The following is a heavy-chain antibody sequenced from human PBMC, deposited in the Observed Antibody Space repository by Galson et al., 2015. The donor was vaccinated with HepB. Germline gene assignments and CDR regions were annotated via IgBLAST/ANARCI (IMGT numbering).Heavy chain of an antibody. V-gene: IGHV3-7*03. J-gene: IGHJ4*02. Sequence: LRLSCAASGFTFTNYWMTWVRQAPGKVLEWVATLKQDESEKFYVDSVKGRFTISRDNAQYSLYLQMNSLRAEDTAIYYCARAGEGAPGRFEYWGQGTLVTVSS. CDR3: ARAGEGAPGRFEY. CDR2: LKQDESEK. D-gene: IGHD3-16*01. CDR1: GFTFTNYW.